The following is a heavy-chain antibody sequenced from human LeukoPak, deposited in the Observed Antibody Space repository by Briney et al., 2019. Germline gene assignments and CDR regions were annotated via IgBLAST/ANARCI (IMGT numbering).Heavy chain of an antibody. CDR3: ARVIPWDGYNPYYFDY. V-gene: IGHV1-8*03. Sequence: ASVTVSCKASGYTFTSYDINWVRQATGQGLEWMGWMNPNSGNTGYAQKFQGRVTITRNTSISTAYMELSSLRSEDTAVYYCARVIPWDGYNPYYFDYWGQGTLVTVSS. CDR1: GYTFTSYD. J-gene: IGHJ4*02. CDR2: MNPNSGNT. D-gene: IGHD5-24*01.